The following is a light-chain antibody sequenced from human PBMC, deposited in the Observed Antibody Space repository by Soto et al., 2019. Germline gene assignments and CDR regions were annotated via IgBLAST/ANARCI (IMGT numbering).Light chain of an antibody. CDR2: EVN. CDR3: SSYTSSTTLGV. J-gene: IGLJ1*01. CDR1: SSDVGGYNY. Sequence: QSALTQPPSASGSPGQSVAISCTGTSSDVGGYNYVSWYQQHPGKAPKLMIYEVNKRPSGVSNRFSGSKSGNTASLTISGLQAEDEADYYGSSYTSSTTLGVFGTGTKVTVL. V-gene: IGLV2-14*01.